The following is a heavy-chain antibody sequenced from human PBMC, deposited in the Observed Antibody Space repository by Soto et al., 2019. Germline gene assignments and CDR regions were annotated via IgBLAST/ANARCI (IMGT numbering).Heavy chain of an antibody. J-gene: IGHJ4*02. CDR3: AKVGSGWYGPYY. V-gene: IGHV3-23*01. CDR2: ISGSGGST. CDR1: GFTFSSYA. Sequence: PGGSLRLSCAVSGFTFSSYAMSWVRQAPGKGLEWVSAISGSGGSTYYADSVKGRFTISRDNSKNTLYLQMNSLRAEDTAVYYCAKVGSGWYGPYYSGQGTLVTVAS. D-gene: IGHD6-19*01.